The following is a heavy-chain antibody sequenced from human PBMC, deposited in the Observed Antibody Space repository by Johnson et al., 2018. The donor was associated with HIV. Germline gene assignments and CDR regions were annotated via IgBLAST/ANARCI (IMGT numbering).Heavy chain of an antibody. J-gene: IGHJ3*02. CDR2: INWNGGST. V-gene: IGHV3-20*04. CDR1: GFSFDNNG. CDR3: ATAPYYDFCSGGSCYGPALEGVFDI. D-gene: IGHD2-15*01. Sequence: VQLVESGGGVVRPGGSLRLSCAASGFSFDNNGMTWVRQAPGKGLEWVSGINWNGGSTDYVDSVKGRFTISRDNATNSLYLQMNSLRAEDTALYYCATAPYYDFCSGGSCYGPALEGVFDIWGQGTMVTVSS.